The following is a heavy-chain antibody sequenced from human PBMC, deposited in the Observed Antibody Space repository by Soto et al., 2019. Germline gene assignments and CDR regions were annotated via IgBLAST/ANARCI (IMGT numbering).Heavy chain of an antibody. V-gene: IGHV3-72*01. CDR3: ARDTGGSYDY. J-gene: IGHJ4*02. CDR2: TRDKPNNYAA. D-gene: IGHD1-26*01. CDR1: GFAFDDYY. Sequence: PGGSLRLSCTASGFAFDDYYMAWVRQGPGKGLEWIGRTRDKPNNYAAEYVASVKGRFTISRDASKDSMYLQMNTVKTEDTAVYYCARDTGGSYDYWGQGALVIVSS.